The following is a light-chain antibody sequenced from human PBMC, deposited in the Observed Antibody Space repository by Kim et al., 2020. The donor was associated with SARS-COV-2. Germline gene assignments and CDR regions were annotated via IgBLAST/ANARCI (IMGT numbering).Light chain of an antibody. CDR3: SSYTSSTTLV. CDR1: SSDVGGYNY. J-gene: IGLJ2*01. CDR2: DVS. Sequence: QSALTQPASVSGSPGQSITISCTGTSSDVGGYNYVSWYQQHPGEAPKLMIYDVSQRPSGVSNRFSGSKSGNTASLTISGLQAEDEGDYYCSSYTSSTTLVVGGGTQLTVL. V-gene: IGLV2-14*01.